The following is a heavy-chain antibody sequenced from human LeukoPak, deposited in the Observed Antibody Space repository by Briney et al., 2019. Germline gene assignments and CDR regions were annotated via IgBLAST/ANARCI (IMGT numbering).Heavy chain of an antibody. V-gene: IGHV3-7*01. CDR2: IKQDGSVK. J-gene: IGHJ3*02. D-gene: IGHD3-22*01. Sequence: PGGSLRLFCAASRFTFGNYWMNWVRQAPGRGLEWVANIKQDGSVKYYLDSVKGRFTISRDNAKNSLYLEMNSLRADDTAIYYCARDSEHFDSGAYFDARDIWGQGTIGTVSS. CDR3: ARDSEHFDSGAYFDARDI. CDR1: RFTFGNYW.